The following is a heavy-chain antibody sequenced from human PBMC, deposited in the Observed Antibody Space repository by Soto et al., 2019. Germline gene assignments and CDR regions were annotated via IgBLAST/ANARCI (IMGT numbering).Heavy chain of an antibody. Sequence: QVQLVQSGAEVKKPGSSVKVSCKTSGGTFSSYAVSWVRQAPGQGLEWMGGIIPFLGTANYAQKFQGRVTITADKSTSTAYMELSSRRSGDTAVYYCAREVIPAAIPINWFDPWGQGTLVTVSS. CDR2: IIPFLGTA. V-gene: IGHV1-69*06. CDR3: AREVIPAAIPINWFDP. CDR1: GGTFSSYA. J-gene: IGHJ5*02. D-gene: IGHD2-2*02.